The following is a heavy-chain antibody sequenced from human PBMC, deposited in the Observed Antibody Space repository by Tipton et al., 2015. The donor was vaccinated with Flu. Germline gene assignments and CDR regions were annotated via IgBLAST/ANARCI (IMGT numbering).Heavy chain of an antibody. CDR1: GFTFNTYW. D-gene: IGHD2-15*01. CDR3: ARISCDILVVPNATPCPYFDY. J-gene: IGHJ4*02. Sequence: SLRLSCAASGFTFNTYWMSWVRQSPGRGLEWVASMDKDGSERDYSDSVEGRFTVSRDNAKNSLFLQMSSLRAEDTAVYYCARISCDILVVPNATPCPYFDYWGQGTLVTVS. V-gene: IGHV3-7*01. CDR2: MDKDGSER.